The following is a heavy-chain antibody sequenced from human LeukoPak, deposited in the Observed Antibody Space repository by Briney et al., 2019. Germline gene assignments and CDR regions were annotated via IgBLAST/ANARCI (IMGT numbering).Heavy chain of an antibody. Sequence: GGTLRLSWAASGFTFSSYAMIWVRQAPGKGLEWVSTITTSGDSTYYGDSVKGRFTISRDNSKNTLYLQMNSLRAEDTAVYYCAKTRPLDSSSWSHGDYWGQGTLVTVSS. J-gene: IGHJ4*02. CDR1: GFTFSSYA. D-gene: IGHD6-13*01. CDR3: AKTRPLDSSSWSHGDY. V-gene: IGHV3-23*01. CDR2: ITTSGDST.